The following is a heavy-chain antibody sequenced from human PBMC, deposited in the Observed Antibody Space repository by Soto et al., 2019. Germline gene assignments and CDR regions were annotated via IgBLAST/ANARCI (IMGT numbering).Heavy chain of an antibody. CDR2: IFSNDEK. J-gene: IGHJ4*02. CDR3: ARIHPIGLAELYY. V-gene: IGHV2-26*01. Sequence: QVTLKESGPVLVKPTETLTLTCTVSGFSLSNARMGVSWIRQPPGKALEWLAHIFSNDEKSYSTSLKSRLTIPKDPSKSQVVLTMTNLDPLETATYLRARIHPIGLAELYYWGQGTPGTLSS. CDR1: GFSLSNARMG. D-gene: IGHD3-9*01.